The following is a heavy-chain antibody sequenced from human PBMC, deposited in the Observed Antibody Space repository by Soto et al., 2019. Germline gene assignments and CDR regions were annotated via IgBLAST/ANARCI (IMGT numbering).Heavy chain of an antibody. CDR2: ISYDRSNK. CDR1: GFTFSSYA. V-gene: IGHV3-30-3*01. Sequence: GGSLRLSCAASGFTFSSYAMHWVRQAPGKGLEWVAVISYDRSNKYYADSVKGRFTISRDNSKNTLYLQMNSLRAEDTAVYYCARGTWTNDAFDIWGQGTMVTVSS. J-gene: IGHJ3*02. CDR3: ARGTWTNDAFDI. D-gene: IGHD5-12*01.